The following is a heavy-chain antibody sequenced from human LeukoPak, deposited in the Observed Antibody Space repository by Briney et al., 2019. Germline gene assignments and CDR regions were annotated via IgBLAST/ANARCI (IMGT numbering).Heavy chain of an antibody. J-gene: IGHJ5*02. Sequence: PGGSLRLSCAASGFTFSSYWMSWVRQAPGKGLEWVANIKQDGSEKYYVDSVKGRFTISRDNAKNSLYLQMNSLRAEDTAVYYCARDSSSWYRRWFDPWGQGTLVTVSS. CDR3: ARDSSSWYRRWFDP. CDR1: GFTFSSYW. CDR2: IKQDGSEK. V-gene: IGHV3-7*05. D-gene: IGHD6-13*01.